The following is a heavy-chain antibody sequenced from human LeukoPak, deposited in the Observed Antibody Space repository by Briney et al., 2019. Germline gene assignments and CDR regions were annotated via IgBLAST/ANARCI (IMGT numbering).Heavy chain of an antibody. D-gene: IGHD6-19*01. CDR2: ISYDGSDK. CDR1: GLTYNNYG. Sequence: PGGSLRLSCAASGLTYNNYGMHWVRQAPGKGLEWVTFISYDGSDKSYADSVKGRFIISRDNSKKTLYLQMNSLTADDTAVYYCAKDVSTGWSFDSWGQGTLVTVSS. V-gene: IGHV3-30*02. CDR3: AKDVSTGWSFDS. J-gene: IGHJ4*02.